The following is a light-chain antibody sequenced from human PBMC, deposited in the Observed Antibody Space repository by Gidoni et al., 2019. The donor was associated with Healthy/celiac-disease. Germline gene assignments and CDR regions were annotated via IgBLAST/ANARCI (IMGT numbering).Light chain of an antibody. V-gene: IGKV1-27*01. CDR3: QKYKRAPLT. Sequence: DIQMTQSPSSLSASVGDRITITCRVSQGISNYLDWYQQKPGKVPKLLIYAASTLQSGVPFRFSGSGSGTDFTLTISSLQAEDVATYYCQKYKRAPLTFGGGTKVEIK. J-gene: IGKJ4*01. CDR1: QGISNY. CDR2: AAS.